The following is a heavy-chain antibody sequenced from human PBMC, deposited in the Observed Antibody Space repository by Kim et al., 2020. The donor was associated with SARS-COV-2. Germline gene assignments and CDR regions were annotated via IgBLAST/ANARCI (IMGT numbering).Heavy chain of an antibody. V-gene: IGHV3-30*04. D-gene: IGHD4-17*01. CDR2: ISFDGNDK. CDR1: GFTFRNYA. Sequence: GGSLRLSCGASGFTFRNYAIHWVRQAPGKGLEWVTVISFDGNDKYYADSVKGRFTISRDNSRNTVFLQMNSLRGDDTGVYYCARDGLIRNYYYMDVWGKGTAVTVSS. CDR3: ARDGLIRNYYYMDV. J-gene: IGHJ6*03.